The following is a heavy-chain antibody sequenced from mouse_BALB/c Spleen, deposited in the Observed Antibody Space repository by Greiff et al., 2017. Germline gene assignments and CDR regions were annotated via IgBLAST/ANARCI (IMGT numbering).Heavy chain of an antibody. CDR1: GYTFTSYW. J-gene: IGHJ4*01. V-gene: IGHV1-5*01. CDR3: TRWYYYGSRFLYAMDY. D-gene: IGHD1-1*01. Sequence: VQLQQSGTVLARPGASVKMSCKASGYTFTSYWMHWVKQRPGQGLEWIGAIYPGNSDTSYNQKFKGKAKLTAVTSTSTAYMELSSLTNEDSAVYYCTRWYYYGSRFLYAMDYWGQGTSVTVSS. CDR2: IYPGNSDT.